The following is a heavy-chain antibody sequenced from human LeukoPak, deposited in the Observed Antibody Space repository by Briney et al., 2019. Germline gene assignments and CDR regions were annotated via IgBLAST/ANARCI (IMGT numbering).Heavy chain of an antibody. CDR2: VNPDSGGT. CDR3: ARVIWELLWDALNI. V-gene: IGHV1-2*02. D-gene: IGHD1-26*01. J-gene: IGHJ3*02. Sequence: ASVKVSCKASGYTFTGYYMHWLRQAPGQGLEWMGWVNPDSGGTNSAQKFQGRVTMTRDTYISTAYMELSRLRSDDTAVYYCARVIWELLWDALNIWGQGTMVTVSS. CDR1: GYTFTGYY.